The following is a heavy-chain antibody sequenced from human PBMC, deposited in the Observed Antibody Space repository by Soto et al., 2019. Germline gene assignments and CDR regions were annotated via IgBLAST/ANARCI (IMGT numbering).Heavy chain of an antibody. Sequence: GGSLRLSCAASGFMFSSYAMTWVRQAPGKGLEWVSVISGSGDNTYYADSVKGRFTISRDGSKDTLYLQMNSLRADDTAVYYCAKTFFSGTGSYRGWFDPWGQGTQVTVSS. D-gene: IGHD3-10*01. CDR1: GFMFSSYA. CDR3: AKTFFSGTGSYRGWFDP. V-gene: IGHV3-23*01. J-gene: IGHJ5*02. CDR2: ISGSGDNT.